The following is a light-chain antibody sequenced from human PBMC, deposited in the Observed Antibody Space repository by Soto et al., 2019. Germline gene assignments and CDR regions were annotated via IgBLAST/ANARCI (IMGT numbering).Light chain of an antibody. J-gene: IGLJ1*01. CDR1: SSNIGSNY. CDR3: AAWDDSLSGRV. Sequence: QSVLTQPPSVSGTPGQRVTISCSGSSSNIGSNYVYWYQQLPGTAPKLLIYRNNQRPSGVPDRFSGSKSGTSASLAISGLRYEDEGDYYCAAWDDSLSGRVFGTGTKLTVL. V-gene: IGLV1-47*01. CDR2: RNN.